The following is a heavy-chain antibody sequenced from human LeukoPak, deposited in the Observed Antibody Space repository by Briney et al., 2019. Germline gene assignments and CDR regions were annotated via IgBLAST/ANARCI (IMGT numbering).Heavy chain of an antibody. V-gene: IGHV3-15*01. CDR3: TTDPSFTRGNWGAGGPFDY. D-gene: IGHD3-16*01. Sequence: PGGSLRLSCAASGFTFSSYWMSWVRQAPGKGLEWVGRIKSKTDGGTTDYAAPVKGRFTISRDDSKNTLYLQMNSLKTEDTAVYYCTTDPSFTRGNWGAGGPFDYWGQETLLTVSS. CDR1: GFTFSSYW. CDR2: IKSKTDGGTT. J-gene: IGHJ4*02.